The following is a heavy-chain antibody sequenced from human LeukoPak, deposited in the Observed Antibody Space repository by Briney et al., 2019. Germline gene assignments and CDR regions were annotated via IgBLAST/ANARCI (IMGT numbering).Heavy chain of an antibody. Sequence: SETLSLTCSVSGDSIRGHYWSWIRQPPGKGLEWIGYIYYSGSTTYNPSLKSRATISVDTSKNQFSLRLNSVTAADTAMYYCARGPYSSNYLQEYYFDPWGQGTLVTVSS. V-gene: IGHV4-59*11. CDR1: GDSIRGHY. CDR3: ARGPYSSNYLQEYYFDP. CDR2: IYYSGST. J-gene: IGHJ4*02. D-gene: IGHD6-13*01.